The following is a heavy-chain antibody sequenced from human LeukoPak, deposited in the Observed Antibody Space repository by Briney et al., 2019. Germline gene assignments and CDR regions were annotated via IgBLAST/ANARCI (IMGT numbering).Heavy chain of an antibody. V-gene: IGHV4-61*02. Sequence: SETLSLTCTVSGGSISSGSYYWSWIRQPAGKGLEWIGRIYTSGSTNYNPSLKSRVTISVDTSKNQFSLKLSSVTAADTAVYYCAREVPRPPVRLVPSYMDVWGKGTTVTVSS. CDR1: GGSISSGSYY. J-gene: IGHJ6*03. D-gene: IGHD4-17*01. CDR2: IYTSGST. CDR3: AREVPRPPVRLVPSYMDV.